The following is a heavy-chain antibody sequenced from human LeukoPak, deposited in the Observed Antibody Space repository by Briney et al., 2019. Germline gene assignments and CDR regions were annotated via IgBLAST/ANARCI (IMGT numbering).Heavy chain of an antibody. V-gene: IGHV3-30*02. CDR3: AKEGYQYCSGSTYYDILTGYYNGYCYYMDV. J-gene: IGHJ6*03. Sequence: PGGSLRLSCAASGFTFSSYGMHWVRQAPGKGLEWVAFIRYDGSNKYYADSVKGRFTISRDNSKNTLYLQMNSLRAEDTAVYYCAKEGYQYCSGSTYYDILTGYYNGYCYYMDVWGKGTTVTISS. CDR1: GFTFSSYG. CDR2: IRYDGSNK. D-gene: IGHD3-9*01.